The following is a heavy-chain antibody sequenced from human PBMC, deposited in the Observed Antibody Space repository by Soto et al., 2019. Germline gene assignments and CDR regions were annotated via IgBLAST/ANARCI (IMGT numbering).Heavy chain of an antibody. D-gene: IGHD3-3*01. CDR2: IIPIFGTA. J-gene: IGHJ5*02. Sequence: SVKVSCKASGGTFSSYAISWVRQAPGQGLEWMGGIIPIFGTANYAQKFQGRVTITADKSTSTAYMELSSLRSEDTAVYYCARSRGHDDFWSGYNNWFDPWGQGTLVTVSS. V-gene: IGHV1-69*06. CDR1: GGTFSSYA. CDR3: ARSRGHDDFWSGYNNWFDP.